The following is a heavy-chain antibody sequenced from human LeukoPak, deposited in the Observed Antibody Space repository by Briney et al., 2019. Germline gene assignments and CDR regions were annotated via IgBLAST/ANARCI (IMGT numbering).Heavy chain of an antibody. J-gene: IGHJ6*02. CDR3: AREGVAGPYCSGGRCYYYYYGLDV. Sequence: SKTLSLTCSVSGVSISSRDYYWNWISQLPGKGLEWIGYIYHSGSTYNPSLQSRVTISLDTSKNQFSLRLASVTAADTAVYFCAREGVAGPYCSGGRCYYYYYGLDVWGQGTTVTVSS. CDR2: IYHSGST. CDR1: GVSISSRDYY. V-gene: IGHV4-31*03. D-gene: IGHD2-15*01.